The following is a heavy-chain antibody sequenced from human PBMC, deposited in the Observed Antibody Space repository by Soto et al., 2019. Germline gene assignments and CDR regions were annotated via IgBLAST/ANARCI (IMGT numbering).Heavy chain of an antibody. Sequence: NPSETLSLTCAVYGGSFSGYYWSWIRQPPGKGLEWIGEINHSGSTNYNPSLKSRVTISVDTSKNQFSLKLSSVTAADTAVYYCARGDSSGYSKGWGQGTLVTVSS. D-gene: IGHD3-22*01. CDR2: INHSGST. CDR1: GGSFSGYY. J-gene: IGHJ4*02. V-gene: IGHV4-34*01. CDR3: ARGDSSGYSKG.